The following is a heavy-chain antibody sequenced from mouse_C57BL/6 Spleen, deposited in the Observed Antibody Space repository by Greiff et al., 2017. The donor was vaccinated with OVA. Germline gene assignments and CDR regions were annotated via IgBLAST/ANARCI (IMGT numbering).Heavy chain of an antibody. Sequence: EVQLQQSGPELVKPGASVKISCKASGYTFTDYYMNWVKQSHGKSLEWIGDINPNNGGTSYNQKFKGKATLTVDKSSSTAYMELRSLTSEDSAVYDGARYYYGSSYPWFAYWGQGTLVTVSA. V-gene: IGHV1-26*01. CDR2: INPNNGGT. D-gene: IGHD1-1*01. CDR3: ARYYYGSSYPWFAY. CDR1: GYTFTDYY. J-gene: IGHJ3*01.